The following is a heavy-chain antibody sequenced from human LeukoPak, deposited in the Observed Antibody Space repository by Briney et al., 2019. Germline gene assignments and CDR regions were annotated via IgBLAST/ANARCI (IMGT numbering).Heavy chain of an antibody. CDR2: IWYGGSNK. CDR3: AKSSSELPYYFDY. D-gene: IGHD5-24*01. CDR1: GFTFSSYG. Sequence: PGRSLRLSCAASGFTFSSYGMHWVRQAPGKGLEWVAVIWYGGSNKYYADSVKGRFTISRDNSKNTLYLQMNSLRAEDTAVYYCAKSSSELPYYFDYWGQGTLVTVSS. V-gene: IGHV3-30*18. J-gene: IGHJ4*02.